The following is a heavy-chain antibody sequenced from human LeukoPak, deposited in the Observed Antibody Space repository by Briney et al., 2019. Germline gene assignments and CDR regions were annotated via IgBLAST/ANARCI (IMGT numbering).Heavy chain of an antibody. CDR2: IRYDGSKK. D-gene: IGHD1-26*01. V-gene: IGHV3-30*02. CDR3: AKDLRAGSLEYFDY. Sequence: GGSLRLSCAASGFTFSSYGMHWVRQAPGKGLEWVTFIRYDGSKKYYADSVKGRFTISRDNSKNTLYLQMNSLRAEDTAVYYCAKDLRAGSLEYFDYWGQGTLVTVSS. CDR1: GFTFSSYG. J-gene: IGHJ4*02.